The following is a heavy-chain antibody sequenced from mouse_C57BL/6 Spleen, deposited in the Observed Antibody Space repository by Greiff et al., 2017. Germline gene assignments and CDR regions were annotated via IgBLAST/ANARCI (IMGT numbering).Heavy chain of an antibody. J-gene: IGHJ3*01. D-gene: IGHD2-1*01. CDR2: IYPGDGDT. CDR3: SSGNYHAY. V-gene: IGHV1-80*01. Sequence: QVQLQQSGAELVKPGASVTISCKASGYAFSSYWMNWVKQRPGKGLEWLGQIYPGDGDTNYNGKFKGKATLTADTSSSTAYMQLSSLTSEDSAVYYCSSGNYHAYWGQGTLVTVSA. CDR1: GYAFSSYW.